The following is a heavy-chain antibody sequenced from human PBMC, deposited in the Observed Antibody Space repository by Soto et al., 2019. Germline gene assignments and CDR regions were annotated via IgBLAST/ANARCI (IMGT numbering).Heavy chain of an antibody. CDR3: VKNSGWFNT. V-gene: IGHV3-23*01. CDR1: GFTFGTTD. Sequence: QLLQSGGGLVQPGGSLTLSCAASGFTFGTTDMSWFRQAPGEGLEWVSTIDGSGGITYYADSVKGRFTISRDNSRNTVYRQMNSLRGDDAALYYCVKNSGWFNTWGQGALVTVSS. J-gene: IGHJ5*02. CDR2: IDGSGGIT. D-gene: IGHD3-10*01.